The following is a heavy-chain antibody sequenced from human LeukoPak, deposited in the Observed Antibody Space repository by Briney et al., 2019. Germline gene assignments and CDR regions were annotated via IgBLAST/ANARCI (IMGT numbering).Heavy chain of an antibody. V-gene: IGHV3-23*01. D-gene: IGHD1-26*01. CDR1: GFTFSTFA. CDR3: AKESGAHYGFGMDV. J-gene: IGHJ6*02. CDR2: IADYT. Sequence: PGGSLRLSRAASGFTFSTFAMTWVRQAPGKGLEWVSSIADYTAYADSVKGRFTISRDNSKNTLYLQMDSLRAGDTALYYCAKESGAHYGFGMDVWGQGTTVTVSS.